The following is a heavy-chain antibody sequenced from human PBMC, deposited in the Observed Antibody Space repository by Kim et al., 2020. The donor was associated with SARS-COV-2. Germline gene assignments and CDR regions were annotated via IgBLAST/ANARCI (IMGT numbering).Heavy chain of an antibody. CDR2: INHSGST. D-gene: IGHD3-9*01. Sequence: SETLSLTCAVYGGSFGGYYWSWIRQPPGKGLEWIGEINHSGSTNYNPSLKSRVTISVDTSKNQFSLKLSSVTAADTAVYYCARGALRYFDWLLSPREHWFDPWGQGTLVTVSS. CDR1: GGSFGGYY. J-gene: IGHJ5*02. V-gene: IGHV4-34*01. CDR3: ARGALRYFDWLLSPREHWFDP.